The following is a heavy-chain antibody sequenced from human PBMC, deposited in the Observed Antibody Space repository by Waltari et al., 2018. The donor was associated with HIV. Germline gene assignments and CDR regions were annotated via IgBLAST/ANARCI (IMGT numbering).Heavy chain of an antibody. V-gene: IGHV4-38-2*02. D-gene: IGHD1-26*01. Sequence: QLQLQESGPGLVKPSETLSLTCTVSGYSVGSNYYWAWIRQPPGTGLEWVGSDYYSGSHHDNPSLKSRGTISVDTSKNQFSLKLTAVVAADAAVYFCARTYTGSSQYFKHWGQGALVTVSS. J-gene: IGHJ1*01. CDR3: ARTYTGSSQYFKH. CDR2: DYYSGSH. CDR1: GYSVGSNYY.